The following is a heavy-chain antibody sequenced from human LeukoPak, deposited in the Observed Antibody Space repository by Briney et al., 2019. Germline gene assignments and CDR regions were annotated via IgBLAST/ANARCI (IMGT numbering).Heavy chain of an antibody. CDR1: GFTFSSYG. J-gene: IGHJ4*02. CDR3: ARLDDMVRWGLRTDMLYYFDY. V-gene: IGHV3-30*02. Sequence: GGSLRLSCAASGFTFSSYGMHWVRQAPGKGLEWVAFIRYDGSNKYYADSVKGRFTISRDNSKNTLYLQMNSLRAEDTAVYYCARLDDMVRWGLRTDMLYYFDYWGQGTLVTVSS. D-gene: IGHD5-18*01. CDR2: IRYDGSNK.